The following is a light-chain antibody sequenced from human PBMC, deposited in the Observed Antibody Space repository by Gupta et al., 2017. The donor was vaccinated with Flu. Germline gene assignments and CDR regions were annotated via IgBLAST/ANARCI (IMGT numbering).Light chain of an antibody. Sequence: QSVLTQPPSVSAAPGQKVTISCSGSRSIIGNSYVSWYQQLPGTAPKLLIYENDQRPSGVPDRFSGSKSGTSATLDITGLQTGDESDYYCAACDTRRSALLFGTGTRVTVL. CDR1: RSIIGNSY. J-gene: IGLJ1*01. CDR2: END. V-gene: IGLV1-51*02. CDR3: AACDTRRSALL.